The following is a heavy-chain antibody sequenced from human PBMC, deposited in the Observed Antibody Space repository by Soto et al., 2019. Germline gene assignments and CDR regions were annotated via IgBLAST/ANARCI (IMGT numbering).Heavy chain of an antibody. V-gene: IGHV3-33*01. Sequence: QVQLVESGGGVVQPGRSLRLSCAASGFTFSSYGMHWVRQAPGKGLEWVAVIWYDGSNKYYADSVKGRFTISRDNSKNTLYLQMNSLRAEDRAVYYYARDGSRDIVVVVADHSSYYGTDVWGQGTTVTVSS. J-gene: IGHJ6*02. CDR2: IWYDGSNK. CDR3: ARDGSRDIVVVVADHSSYYGTDV. CDR1: GFTFSSYG. D-gene: IGHD2-15*01.